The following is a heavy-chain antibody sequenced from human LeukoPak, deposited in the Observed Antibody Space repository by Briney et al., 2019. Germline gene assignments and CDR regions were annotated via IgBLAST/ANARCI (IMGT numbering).Heavy chain of an antibody. CDR2: INHRGNT. J-gene: IGHJ4*02. CDR1: GGSFSGNY. V-gene: IGHV4-34*01. D-gene: IGHD1-26*01. Sequence: SETRSLTCAVYGGSFSGNYWSWVRQPPGKGLEWIGEINHRGNTNYNPSLKSRVTVSVDTSKNEFSLKLTSVTAADTAVYYCARVPESVGINYFDSWGQGTQVTVSS. CDR3: ARVPESVGINYFDS.